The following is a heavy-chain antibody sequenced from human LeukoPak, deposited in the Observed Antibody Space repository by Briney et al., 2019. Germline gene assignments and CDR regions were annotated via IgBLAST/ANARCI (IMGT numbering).Heavy chain of an antibody. V-gene: IGHV1-8*03. J-gene: IGHJ3*02. CDR3: ARRTIFGVVIIPLGAFDI. Sequence: ASVRVSCKASGYTFTSYDINWVRQAPGQGLEGMGWMNPNSGNTVYAQKFQGRVTITRNTSISTAYMELSSLRSEDTAVYYCARRTIFGVVIIPLGAFDIWGQGTMVTVSS. CDR1: GYTFTSYD. D-gene: IGHD3-3*01. CDR2: MNPNSGNT.